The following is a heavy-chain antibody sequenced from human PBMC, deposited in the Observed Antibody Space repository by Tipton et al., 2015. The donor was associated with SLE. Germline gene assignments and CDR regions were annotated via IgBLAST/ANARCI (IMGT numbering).Heavy chain of an antibody. D-gene: IGHD6-13*01. CDR1: GYSFSSYW. CDR3: ARRNSEGSSWETYYDY. CDR2: IYPGDSDA. V-gene: IGHV5-51*03. Sequence: QLVQSGAEVKKPGESLKISCKASGYSFSSYWIAWVRQMPGKGLEWMGIIYPGDSDARYSPSFQGQVSISADRSISTVYLQWDSLKASDSATYYCARRNSEGSSWETYYDYWGQGTLVTVSS. J-gene: IGHJ4*02.